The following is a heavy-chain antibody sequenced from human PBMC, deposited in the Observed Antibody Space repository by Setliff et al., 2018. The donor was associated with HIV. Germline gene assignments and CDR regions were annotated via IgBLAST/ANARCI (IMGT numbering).Heavy chain of an antibody. D-gene: IGHD6-19*01. CDR3: ARSEQQWLVPSAFDY. V-gene: IGHV4-34*01. J-gene: IGHJ4*02. Sequence: SETLSLTCAVYGGSFSGYYWSWIRQPPGKGLEWIGEINHSGSTNYNPSLKSRVTISVDTSKNQFSLKLSSVTAADTAVYYCARSEQQWLVPSAFDYWGQGTLVTVSS. CDR1: GGSFSGYY. CDR2: INHSGST.